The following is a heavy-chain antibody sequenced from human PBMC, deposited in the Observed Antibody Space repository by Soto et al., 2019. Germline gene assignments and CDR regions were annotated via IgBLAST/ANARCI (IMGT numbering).Heavy chain of an antibody. Sequence: QVQLQESGPGLVKPSQTLSLTCTVSGGSISSGGYYWSWIRQHPGKGLEWIGYIYYSGSTYYNPSLKSRVTISVDTSKNPFSLKLSSVTAADTAVYYCARGKRIITMIVGRAFDIWGQGTMVTVSS. V-gene: IGHV4-31*03. J-gene: IGHJ3*02. CDR2: IYYSGST. CDR3: ARGKRIITMIVGRAFDI. D-gene: IGHD3-22*01. CDR1: GGSISSGGYY.